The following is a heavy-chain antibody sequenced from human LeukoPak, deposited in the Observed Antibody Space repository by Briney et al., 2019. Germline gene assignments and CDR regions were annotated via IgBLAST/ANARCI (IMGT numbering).Heavy chain of an antibody. V-gene: IGHV4-30-4*01. CDR3: ARVDTAMAFFDY. D-gene: IGHD5-18*01. Sequence: SQTLSLTCTVSGGSISSGDYYWSWIRQPPGKGLEWIGYIYYSGSTYYNPSLKSRVTISVDTSKNQFPLKLSSVTAADTAVYYCARVDTAMAFFDYWGQGTLVTVSS. J-gene: IGHJ4*02. CDR1: GGSISSGDYY. CDR2: IYYSGST.